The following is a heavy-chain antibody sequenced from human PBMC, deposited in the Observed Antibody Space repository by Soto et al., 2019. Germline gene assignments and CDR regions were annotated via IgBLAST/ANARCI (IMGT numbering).Heavy chain of an antibody. J-gene: IGHJ4*02. CDR1: GFTVSSNY. V-gene: IGHV3-53*01. D-gene: IGHD6-19*01. CDR3: ARETSGIAVAGHFDY. Sequence: GGSLRRSCAACGFTVSSNYMSWVRQAPGKGLEWVSVIYSGGSTYYADSVKGRFTISRDNSKNTLYLQMNSLRAEDTAVYYCARETSGIAVAGHFDYWGQGTLVTVSS. CDR2: IYSGGST.